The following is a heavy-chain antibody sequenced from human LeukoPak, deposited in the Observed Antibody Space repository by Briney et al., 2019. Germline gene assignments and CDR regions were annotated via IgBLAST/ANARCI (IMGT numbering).Heavy chain of an antibody. Sequence: SETLSLTCAVYGGSFSGYYWSWIRQPPGKGLEWIGEINHSRSTNYNPSLKSRVTISVDTSKNQFSLKLSSVTAADTAVYYCARLKIPSYYYGMDVWGKGTTVTVSS. CDR1: GGSFSGYY. D-gene: IGHD2-21*01. J-gene: IGHJ6*04. CDR3: ARLKIPSYYYGMDV. CDR2: INHSRST. V-gene: IGHV4-34*01.